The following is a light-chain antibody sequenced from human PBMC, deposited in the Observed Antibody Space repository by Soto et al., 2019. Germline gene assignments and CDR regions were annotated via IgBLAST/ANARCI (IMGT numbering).Light chain of an antibody. Sequence: EILLTQSPVTLSLSPGERATLSCRASQSVSTSFAWYQQKPGQAPRLLIYDAYSRATAIPASFSGSGSGTDFTLTISSLEAEDSAFYSCQLRDKWPPEYTFGQGTKLEIK. V-gene: IGKV3-11*01. CDR3: QLRDKWPPEYT. CDR1: QSVSTS. J-gene: IGKJ2*01. CDR2: DAY.